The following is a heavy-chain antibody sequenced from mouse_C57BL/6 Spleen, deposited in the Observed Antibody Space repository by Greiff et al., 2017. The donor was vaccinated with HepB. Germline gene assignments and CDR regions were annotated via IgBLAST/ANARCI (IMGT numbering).Heavy chain of an antibody. CDR3: ARGAIYDGYGGYFDV. V-gene: IGHV1-4*01. Sequence: VKLMESGAELARPGASVKMSCKASGYTFTSYTMHWVKQRPGQGLEWIGYINPSSGYTKYNQKFKDKATLTADKSSSTAYMQLSSLTSEDSAVYYCARGAIYDGYGGYFDVWGTGTTVTVSS. J-gene: IGHJ1*03. CDR1: GYTFTSYT. D-gene: IGHD2-3*01. CDR2: INPSSGYT.